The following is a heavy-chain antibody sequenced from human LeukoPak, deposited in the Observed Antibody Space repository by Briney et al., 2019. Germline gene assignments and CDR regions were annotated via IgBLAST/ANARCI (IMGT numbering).Heavy chain of an antibody. CDR1: GYSFTSYW. CDR2: IYPGDSDT. J-gene: IGHJ4*02. V-gene: IGHV5-51*01. CDR3: ARHEGPRYCSGGSCFEFDY. D-gene: IGHD2-15*01. Sequence: GESLKISFKGSGYSFTSYWIGWVRQMPGKGLGWMGIIYPGDSDTRYSPSFQGQVTISADKSISTAYLQWSSLKASDTAMYYCARHEGPRYCSGGSCFEFDYWGQGTLVTVSS.